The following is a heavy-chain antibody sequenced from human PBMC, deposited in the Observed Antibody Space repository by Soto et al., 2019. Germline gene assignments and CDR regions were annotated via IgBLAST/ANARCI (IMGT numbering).Heavy chain of an antibody. CDR1: GYSFTSYW. D-gene: IGHD4-17*01. CDR3: ARQLYGDYLLGAFDI. J-gene: IGHJ3*02. V-gene: IGHV5-51*01. CDR2: IYPGDSDT. Sequence: PGEPLKISCKGSGYSFTSYWIGWVRQMPGKGLEWMGIIYPGDSDTRYSPSFQGQVTISADKSISTAYLQWSSLKASDTAMYYCARQLYGDYLLGAFDIWGQGTMVTGS.